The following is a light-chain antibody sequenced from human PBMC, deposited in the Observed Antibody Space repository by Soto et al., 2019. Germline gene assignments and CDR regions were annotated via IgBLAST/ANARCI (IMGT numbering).Light chain of an antibody. J-gene: IGKJ4*01. CDR3: QQYGSSLFT. V-gene: IGKV3-20*01. CDR2: GAS. CDR1: QSVSSSY. Sequence: EIVLTQSPGTLSLSPGERATLSCRASQSVSSSYLAWYQQKPGQAPRLLIYGASSRATGIPDRFSGSGSGTAFTLTISRLEPEDFAVYYCQQYGSSLFTFGGGTKVEIK.